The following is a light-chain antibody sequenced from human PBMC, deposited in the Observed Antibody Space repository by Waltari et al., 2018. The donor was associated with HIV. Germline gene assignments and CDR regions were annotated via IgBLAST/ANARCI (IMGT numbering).Light chain of an antibody. J-gene: IGKJ1*01. CDR1: QSVSSIY. CDR2: TAS. CDR3: QQYSSSPWT. V-gene: IGKV3-20*01. Sequence: EIVLTQSPGTLSLSPGERATLSCRASQSVSSIYLAWYQQKPGQAPRLLMYTASNRATGIPDRFGGSGSGTDFTLTISRLEPEDFAVYYCQQYSSSPWTFGQGTKVEIK.